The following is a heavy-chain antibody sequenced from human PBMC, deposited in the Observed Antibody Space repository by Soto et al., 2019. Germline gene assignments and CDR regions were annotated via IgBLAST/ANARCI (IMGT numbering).Heavy chain of an antibody. D-gene: IGHD3-10*01. CDR3: ARGLTMVRGLILDAFDM. J-gene: IGHJ3*02. Sequence: QVQLVQSGAEVKKPGASVKVSCKTSGYTFTTYPMHWVRQAPGQRLEWMGWINAGNGNTKYSQKFQGRVTITRATSASTAYMELSSLRSEDTAVYYCARGLTMVRGLILDAFDMWGQGTMVTVSS. CDR2: INAGNGNT. V-gene: IGHV1-3*01. CDR1: GYTFTTYP.